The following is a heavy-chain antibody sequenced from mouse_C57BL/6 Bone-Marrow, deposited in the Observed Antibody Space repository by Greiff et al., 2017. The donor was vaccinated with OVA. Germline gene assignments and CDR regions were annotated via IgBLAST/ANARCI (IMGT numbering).Heavy chain of an antibody. V-gene: IGHV5-17*01. CDR3: AKGVTTVVGYFDV. D-gene: IGHD1-1*01. Sequence: EVQLQESGGGLVKPGGSLKLSCAASGFTFSDYGMHWVRQAPEKGLEWVAYISSGSSTIYYADTVKGRFTISRDNAKNTLFLQMTSLRSEDTAMYYCAKGVTTVVGYFDVWGTGTTVTVSS. CDR1: GFTFSDYG. CDR2: ISSGSSTI. J-gene: IGHJ1*03.